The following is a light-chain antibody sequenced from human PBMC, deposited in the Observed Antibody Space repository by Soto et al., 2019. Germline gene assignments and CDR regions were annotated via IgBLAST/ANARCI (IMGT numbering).Light chain of an antibody. CDR1: QSPLYSDGNTY. Sequence: VVMTQSPLSLPVTLGQPASISCRSSQSPLYSDGNTYMSWFQQRPGQSPRRLIYKVSNRDSGVPDRFSGSGSGTDFTLKISRVEAEDVGVYYCMQGTHWPWTFGQGTKVEIK. CDR2: KVS. J-gene: IGKJ1*01. V-gene: IGKV2-30*01. CDR3: MQGTHWPWT.